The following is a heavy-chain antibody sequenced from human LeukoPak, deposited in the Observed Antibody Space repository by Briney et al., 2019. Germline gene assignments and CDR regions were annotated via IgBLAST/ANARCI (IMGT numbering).Heavy chain of an antibody. Sequence: GGSLRLSCAASGFTFSSYSMNWVRQAPGKGLEWVSSISSSSSYIYYADSVKGRFTISRDNAKNSLYLQMNSLRAEDTAVYYCARVDCSGGSCYSPFDYWGQGTLATVSS. CDR2: ISSSSSYI. V-gene: IGHV3-21*01. CDR3: ARVDCSGGSCYSPFDY. D-gene: IGHD2-15*01. CDR1: GFTFSSYS. J-gene: IGHJ4*02.